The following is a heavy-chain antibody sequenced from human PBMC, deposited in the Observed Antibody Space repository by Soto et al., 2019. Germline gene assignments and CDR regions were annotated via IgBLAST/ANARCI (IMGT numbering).Heavy chain of an antibody. CDR2: MNPNSGTT. CDR1: GYTFTSYD. V-gene: IGHV1-8*01. CDR3: ARGRGRFLEWLRDFDY. J-gene: IGHJ4*02. D-gene: IGHD3-3*01. Sequence: QVQLVQSGAEVKKPGASVKVSCKASGYTFTSYDINWVRQATGQGLEWMGWMNPNSGTTGYAQKFQGRVTMTRNTSISTAYMELSSLRSEDTAVYYCARGRGRFLEWLRDFDYWGQGTLVTVSS.